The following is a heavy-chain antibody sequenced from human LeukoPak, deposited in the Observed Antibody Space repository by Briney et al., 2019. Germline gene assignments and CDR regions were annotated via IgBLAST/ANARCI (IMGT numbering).Heavy chain of an antibody. CDR2: ISSSSSTI. J-gene: IGHJ4*02. D-gene: IGHD2-15*01. CDR3: ARRLGYCSGGSCYYFDY. V-gene: IGHV3-48*04. Sequence: GGSLRLSCAASGFTFSSYSMNWVRQAPGKGLEWVSYISSSSSTIYYADSVKGRFTISRDNAKNSLYLQMNSLRAEDTAVYYCARRLGYCSGGSCYYFDYWGQGTLVTVSS. CDR1: GFTFSSYS.